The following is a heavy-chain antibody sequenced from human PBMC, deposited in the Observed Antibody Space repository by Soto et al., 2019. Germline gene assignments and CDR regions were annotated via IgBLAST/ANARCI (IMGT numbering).Heavy chain of an antibody. CDR3: ARMSVEMATTYYLDY. CDR2: IHHSGST. J-gene: IGHJ4*02. D-gene: IGHD5-12*01. V-gene: IGHV4-38-2*02. Sequence: SETLSLTCTVSGYSISTNYYWGWIRQPPGKGLEWIGSIHHSGSTYYNPSLKSRVTMLLDASKNQFSLQLTSVTAAATAVYYCARMSVEMATTYYLDYWGQGTLVTGSS. CDR1: GYSISTNYY.